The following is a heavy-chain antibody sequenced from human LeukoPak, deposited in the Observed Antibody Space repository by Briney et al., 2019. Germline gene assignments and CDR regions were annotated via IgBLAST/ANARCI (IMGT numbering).Heavy chain of an antibody. Sequence: ASVKVSCKASGYTFTSYYTHWVRQAPGQGLEWIGIINPNGSTSYAQNFQGRVTMTRDTSTSTDYMELSSLKSEDTAVYFCARGRPYYDFWSGYYRGYYFDYWGQGTLVTVSP. CDR2: INPNGST. V-gene: IGHV1-46*01. D-gene: IGHD3-3*01. J-gene: IGHJ4*02. CDR1: GYTFTSYY. CDR3: ARGRPYYDFWSGYYRGYYFDY.